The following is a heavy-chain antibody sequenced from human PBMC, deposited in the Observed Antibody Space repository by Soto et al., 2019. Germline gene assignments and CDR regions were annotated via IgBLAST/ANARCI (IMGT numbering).Heavy chain of an antibody. CDR3: VKDDRILGRRYFDL. D-gene: IGHD2-15*01. CDR1: GFTFSSYA. J-gene: IGHJ2*01. CDR2: ISFSDGGT. Sequence: EEQLLESGGGLIQPGGSLRLACAASGFTFSSYAMTWVRQAPGKGLEWVSSISFSDGGTYYADSVKGGLTISRDNSKNTLFLQMNSLRVEDTAVYYCVKDDRILGRRYFDLWGRGTLVTVSS. V-gene: IGHV3-23*01.